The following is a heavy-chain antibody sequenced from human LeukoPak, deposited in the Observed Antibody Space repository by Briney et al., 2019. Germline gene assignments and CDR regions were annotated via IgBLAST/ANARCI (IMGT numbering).Heavy chain of an antibody. D-gene: IGHD5-12*01. Sequence: GGSLRLSCAASGFTFSSYSMNWVRQAPGKGLEWVSSISSSSSYIYYADSVKGRFTISRDNAKNSLYLQMNSLRAEDTAVYYCARDRYSGYDYLFDYWGQGTLVTVSS. CDR1: GFTFSSYS. J-gene: IGHJ4*02. V-gene: IGHV3-21*01. CDR2: ISSSSSYI. CDR3: ARDRYSGYDYLFDY.